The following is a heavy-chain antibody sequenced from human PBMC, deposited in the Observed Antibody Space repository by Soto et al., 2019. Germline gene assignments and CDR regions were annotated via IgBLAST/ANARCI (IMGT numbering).Heavy chain of an antibody. CDR1: GFTFSTYA. D-gene: IGHD3-10*01. V-gene: IGHV3-23*01. J-gene: IGHJ6*03. Sequence: EVQVLESGGSLVQPGGSLRLSCVASGFTFSTYAMNWVRQAPGKGLEWVSGISGSGSDRYYADSVRGRFTISRDNSNNNLNLQMDRLRAEDTAIYYCTKTLRSYYYYMDVWGKGTTVTVSS. CDR3: TKTLRSYYYYMDV. CDR2: ISGSGSDR.